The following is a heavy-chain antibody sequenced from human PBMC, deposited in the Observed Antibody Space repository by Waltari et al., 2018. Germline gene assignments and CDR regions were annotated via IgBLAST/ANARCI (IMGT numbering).Heavy chain of an antibody. D-gene: IGHD2-15*01. J-gene: IGHJ6*03. CDR3: AMGDCSGGSCYGAYLYYYYMDV. V-gene: IGHV3-30-3*01. CDR2: ISYDGSNK. Sequence: QVQLVESGGGVVQPGRSLRLSCAASGFTFSSYAMHWVRQAPGKGLEWVAVISYDGSNKYYADSVKGRVTIARDNSKNTLYLQMNSLRAEDTAVYYCAMGDCSGGSCYGAYLYYYYMDVWGKGTTVTIPS. CDR1: GFTFSSYA.